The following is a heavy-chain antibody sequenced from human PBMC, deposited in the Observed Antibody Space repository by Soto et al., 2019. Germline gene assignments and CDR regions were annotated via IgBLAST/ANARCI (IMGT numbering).Heavy chain of an antibody. CDR1: GGSISSGGYY. Sequence: QVQLQESGPGLVKPSQTLSLTCTVSGGSISSGGYYWSWIRQHPGKGLEWIGYIYYSGTTFYNPSLKAHITTSVHTSKSQFSLKLSSVTAADTAVYYCAGMSSGRKKYYFDSWGQGTLVTVSS. CDR3: AGMSSGRKKYYFDS. D-gene: IGHD6-6*01. J-gene: IGHJ4*02. CDR2: IYYSGTT. V-gene: IGHV4-31*01.